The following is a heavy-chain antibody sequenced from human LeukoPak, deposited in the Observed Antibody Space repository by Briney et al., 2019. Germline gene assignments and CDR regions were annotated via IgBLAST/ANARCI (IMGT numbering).Heavy chain of an antibody. CDR2: INAGNGNT. D-gene: IGHD1-1*01. CDR1: GYTFTSYA. Sequence: ASVKVSCKASGYTFTSYAMHWVRQAPGQRLEWMGWINAGNGNTKYSQKFQGRVTITRDTSASTAYMELSSLRSEDTAVYYCATGAATTGTGFYYYYGMDVWGQGTTVTVSS. CDR3: ATGAATTGTGFYYYYGMDV. J-gene: IGHJ6*02. V-gene: IGHV1-3*01.